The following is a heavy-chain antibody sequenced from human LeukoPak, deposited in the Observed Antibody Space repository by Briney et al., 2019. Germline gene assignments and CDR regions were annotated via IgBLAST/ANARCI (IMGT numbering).Heavy chain of an antibody. CDR2: INHSGST. Sequence: PSETLSLTCAVYGGSFSGYCWSWIRQPPGKGLEWIGEINHSGSTNYNPSLKSRVTISVDTSKDQFSLKLSSVTAADTAVYYCARGAEMATISLYYFDYWGQGTLVTVSS. CDR1: GGSFSGYC. J-gene: IGHJ4*02. D-gene: IGHD5-24*01. V-gene: IGHV4-34*01. CDR3: ARGAEMATISLYYFDY.